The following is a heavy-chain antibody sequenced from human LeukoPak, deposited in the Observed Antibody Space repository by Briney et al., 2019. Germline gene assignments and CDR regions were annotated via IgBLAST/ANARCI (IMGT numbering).Heavy chain of an antibody. CDR1: GFTFSSYG. Sequence: GGSLRLSCAASGFTFSSYGMHWVRQAPGKGLEWVAVISYDGGNKYYADSVKGRFTISRDNSKNTLYLQMNSLRAEDTAVYYCAKDLNLYGMDVWGQGTTVTVSS. CDR3: AKDLNLYGMDV. V-gene: IGHV3-30*18. J-gene: IGHJ6*02. CDR2: ISYDGGNK.